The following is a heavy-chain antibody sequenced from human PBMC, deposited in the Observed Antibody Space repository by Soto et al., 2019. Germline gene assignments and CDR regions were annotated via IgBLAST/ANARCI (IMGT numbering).Heavy chain of an antibody. Sequence: PGGSLRLSCAASGFTFSSYSMNWVRQAPGKGLVWVSRINSDGSSTSYADSVKGRFTISRDNAKNTLYLQMNSLRAEDTAVYYCARGGGAAASSYYYGMDVWGQGTTVTVSS. CDR2: INSDGSST. CDR3: ARGGGAAASSYYYGMDV. J-gene: IGHJ6*02. V-gene: IGHV3-74*01. D-gene: IGHD6-13*01. CDR1: GFTFSSYS.